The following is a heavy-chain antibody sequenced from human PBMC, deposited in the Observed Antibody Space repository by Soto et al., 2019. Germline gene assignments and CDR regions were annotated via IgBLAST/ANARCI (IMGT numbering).Heavy chain of an antibody. CDR3: VSGVAMYGVCWGTCGY. CDR1: GFTFSSSV. CDR2: IWYDGSNK. Sequence: QVQLVESGGGVVQPGRSLRLSCAASGFTFSSSVMHWVRQAPGKGLERVAVIWYDGSNKYYADSVKGRFTIYSDNSKNWQYLVMDSARAEGTAVYYCVSGVAMYGVCWGTCGYCGQGTLVTVSS. V-gene: IGHV3-33*01. D-gene: IGHD3-3*01. J-gene: IGHJ4*01.